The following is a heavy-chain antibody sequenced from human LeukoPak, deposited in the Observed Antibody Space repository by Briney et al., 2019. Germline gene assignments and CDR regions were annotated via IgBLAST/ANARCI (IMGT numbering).Heavy chain of an antibody. J-gene: IGHJ6*02. D-gene: IGHD3-9*01. V-gene: IGHV4-34*01. CDR2: INHSGST. CDR1: GGSFSGYY. CDR3: ARDRPYDILTGYYGFGSRYYYGMDV. Sequence: SETLSLTCAVYGGSFSGYYWSWIRQPPGKGLEWIGEINHSGSTNFNPSLKSRVTISVDTSKNQFSLKLSSVTAADTAVYYCARDRPYDILTGYYGFGSRYYYGMDVWGQGTTVTVSS.